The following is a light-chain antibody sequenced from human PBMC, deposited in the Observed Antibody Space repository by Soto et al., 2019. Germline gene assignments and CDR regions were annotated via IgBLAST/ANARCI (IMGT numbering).Light chain of an antibody. Sequence: DIQMTQSPSTLSASVGDRVTITCRASQSISSWLAWYQQKPGKAPKRLIYKAATLESGLPSRFSGGGSGTEFTLTLSSLQPDDFATYYCQQYDIFSLTFGGGTKVEVK. V-gene: IGKV1-5*03. J-gene: IGKJ4*01. CDR1: QSISSW. CDR3: QQYDIFSLT. CDR2: KAA.